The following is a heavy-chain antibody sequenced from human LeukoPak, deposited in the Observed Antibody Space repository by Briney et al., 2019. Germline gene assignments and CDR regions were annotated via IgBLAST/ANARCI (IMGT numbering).Heavy chain of an antibody. J-gene: IGHJ4*02. V-gene: IGHV3-21*01. Sequence: GGSLRLSCAASGFTFSSYSMNWVPQAPGKGLEWVSSISSSSSYIYYADSVKGRFPISRDNAKNSLYLQMNSLRAEDTAVYCCARAAVAGPFDYWGRGTLVTVSS. CDR2: ISSSSSYI. D-gene: IGHD6-19*01. CDR3: ARAAVAGPFDY. CDR1: GFTFSSYS.